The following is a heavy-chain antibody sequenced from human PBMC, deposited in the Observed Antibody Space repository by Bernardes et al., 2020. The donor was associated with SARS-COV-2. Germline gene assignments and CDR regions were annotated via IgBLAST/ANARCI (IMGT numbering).Heavy chain of an antibody. CDR1: GDSISGNPYY. CDR2: IYYTGPT. D-gene: IGHD6-19*01. J-gene: IGHJ4*02. V-gene: IGHV4-39*01. Sequence: WESLRLTCTVSGDSISGNPYYWGWIRRPPGKGLEWIGSIYYTGPTYYNPSLKSRVTISKDMSKNQFSLKLNSVTATDTAVYYCARHACSSTGCYFDYWGQGTLVTVSA. CDR3: ARHACSSTGCYFDY.